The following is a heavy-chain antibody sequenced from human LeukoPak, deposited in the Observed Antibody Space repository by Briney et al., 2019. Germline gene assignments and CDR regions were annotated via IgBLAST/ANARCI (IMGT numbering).Heavy chain of an antibody. D-gene: IGHD6-13*01. CDR3: ARRGGIAAAGTYDY. V-gene: IGHV4-34*01. CDR1: GGSFSDYY. J-gene: IGHJ4*02. CDR2: INHSGST. Sequence: SETLSLTCAVYGGSFSDYYWSWIRQPPGKGLEWIGEINHSGSTNYNPSLKSRVTISVDTSKNQFSLKLSSVTAADTAVYYCARRGGIAAAGTYDYWGQGTLVTVSS.